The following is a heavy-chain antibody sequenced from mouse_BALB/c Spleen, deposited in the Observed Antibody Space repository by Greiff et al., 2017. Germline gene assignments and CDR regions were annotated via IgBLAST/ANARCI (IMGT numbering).Heavy chain of an antibody. D-gene: IGHD1-2*01. CDR3: ARFVTTAPYAMDY. CDR2: ISYSGST. V-gene: IGHV3-8*02. J-gene: IGHJ4*01. CDR1: GDSITSGY. Sequence: EVQLQESGPSLVKPSQTLSLTCSVTGDSITSGYWNWIRKFPGNKLEYMGYISYSGSTYYNPSLKSRISITRDTSKNQYYLQLNSVTTEDTATYYCARFVTTAPYAMDYWGQGTSVTVSS.